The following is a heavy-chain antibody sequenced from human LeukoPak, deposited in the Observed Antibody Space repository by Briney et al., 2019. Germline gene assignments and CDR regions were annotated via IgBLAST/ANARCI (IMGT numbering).Heavy chain of an antibody. Sequence: PSETLSLTCAVYGGSFSSYYWSWIRQPPGKGLEWIGEINHSGSTNYNPSLKSRVTISVDTSKNQFSLKLSSVTAADTAVYYCARHVPWFGEVGWFDPWGQGTLVTVSS. D-gene: IGHD3-10*01. CDR2: INHSGST. V-gene: IGHV4-34*01. CDR1: GGSFSSYY. J-gene: IGHJ5*02. CDR3: ARHVPWFGEVGWFDP.